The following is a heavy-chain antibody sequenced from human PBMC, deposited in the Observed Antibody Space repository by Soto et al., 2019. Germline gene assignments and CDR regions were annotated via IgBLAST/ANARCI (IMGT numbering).Heavy chain of an antibody. D-gene: IGHD3-3*01. Sequence: QVQLQESGPGLVKPSETLSLTCTVSGGSISSYYWSWIRQPAGKGLEWIGRIYTSGSTNYNPSLKSRVTMSVDTSKNQFSLKLSSVTAADTAVYYCARDGGGFLEIIDYYYYGMDVWGQGTTVTVSS. V-gene: IGHV4-4*07. J-gene: IGHJ6*02. CDR3: ARDGGGFLEIIDYYYYGMDV. CDR2: IYTSGST. CDR1: GGSISSYY.